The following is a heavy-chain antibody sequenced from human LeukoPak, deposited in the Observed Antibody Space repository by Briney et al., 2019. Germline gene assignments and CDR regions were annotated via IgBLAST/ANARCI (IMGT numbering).Heavy chain of an antibody. J-gene: IGHJ4*02. Sequence: HPGRSLRLSCAASGFTFSSFGMHWVRQAPGKGLEWVSIISYDGINKYFSDSVKGRFTISRDNSKNTLYLQMNSLRREDTAVYYCARITMVRGGYFDYWGQGTLVTVSS. CDR2: ISYDGINK. CDR3: ARITMVRGGYFDY. V-gene: IGHV3-30*03. CDR1: GFTFSSFG. D-gene: IGHD3-10*01.